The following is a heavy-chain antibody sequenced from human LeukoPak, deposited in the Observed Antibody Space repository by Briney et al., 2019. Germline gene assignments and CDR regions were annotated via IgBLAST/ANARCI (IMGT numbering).Heavy chain of an antibody. V-gene: IGHV3-48*01. CDR2: ISNTGSPI. D-gene: IGHD3-16*01. J-gene: IGHJ4*02. Sequence: GGSLRLSCAVSGFTFSGSGMHWVRQAPGKGLEGVSYISNTGSPIYYADSVKARFTISRDNAKNSLWLQMSSLRADDTAVYFCVTDWPVWRGLGTLVTVSS. CDR1: GFTFSGSG. CDR3: VTDWPVW.